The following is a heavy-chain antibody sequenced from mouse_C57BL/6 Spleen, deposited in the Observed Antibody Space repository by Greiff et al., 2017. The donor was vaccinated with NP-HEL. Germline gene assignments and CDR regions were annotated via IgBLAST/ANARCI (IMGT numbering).Heavy chain of an antibody. CDR2: INPNNGGT. CDR1: GYTFTDYY. CDR3: ARREGGNYYFDD. Sequence: VQLQQSGPELVKPGASVKISCKASGYTFTDYYMNWVKQSHGKSLEWIGDINPNNGGTSYNQKFKGKATLTVDKSSSTAYMELRSLTSEDSAVYYCARREGGNYYFDDWGQGTTLTVSS. J-gene: IGHJ2*01. D-gene: IGHD2-1*01. V-gene: IGHV1-26*01.